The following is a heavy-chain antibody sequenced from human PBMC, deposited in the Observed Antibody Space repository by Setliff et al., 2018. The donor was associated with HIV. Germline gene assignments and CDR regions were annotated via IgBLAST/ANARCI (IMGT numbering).Heavy chain of an antibody. Sequence: NPSETLSLTCTVSGDSIRNYYWTWIRQPPGKGLEWIGYIYYSGSTNYNPSLKSRVTISVDTSKNQFSLKLYSVTAADTAVYYCAKRAVQDGTVTSSNWFESWGQGTLVTVS. J-gene: IGHJ5*01. D-gene: IGHD1-7*01. CDR1: GDSIRNYY. CDR2: IYYSGST. V-gene: IGHV4-59*08. CDR3: AKRAVQDGTVTSSNWFES.